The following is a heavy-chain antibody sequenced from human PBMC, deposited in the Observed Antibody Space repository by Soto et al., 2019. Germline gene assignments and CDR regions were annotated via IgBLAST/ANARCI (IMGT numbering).Heavy chain of an antibody. CDR2: IIPILGIA. D-gene: IGHD2-15*01. CDR3: ARTYCSGGSCYSHYYYGIDV. CDR1: GGTFSSYT. J-gene: IGHJ6*02. Sequence: QVQLVQSGAEVKKPGSSVKVSCKASGGTFSSYTISWVRQAPGQGLEWMGRIIPILGIANYAQKFQGRVTITADKSTSTAYMELSSLRSEDTAVYYCARTYCSGGSCYSHYYYGIDVWGQGTTVTVSS. V-gene: IGHV1-69*02.